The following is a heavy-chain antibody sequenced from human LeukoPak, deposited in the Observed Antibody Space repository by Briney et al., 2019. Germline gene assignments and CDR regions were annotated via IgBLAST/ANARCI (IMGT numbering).Heavy chain of an antibody. CDR3: ARELGIAVGDYYYYGLDV. V-gene: IGHV4-61*08. J-gene: IGHJ6*02. CDR1: GGSVNSGDSF. Sequence: SDTLSLTCTVSGGSVNSGDSFWSWIRQPPGKGLEWIGNIYYSGSTNYNPSLQSRVTVSIDTSKNQFSLKVRSVTPADTAVYYCARELGIAVGDYYYYGLDVWGQGTTVTVSS. D-gene: IGHD6-19*01. CDR2: IYYSGST.